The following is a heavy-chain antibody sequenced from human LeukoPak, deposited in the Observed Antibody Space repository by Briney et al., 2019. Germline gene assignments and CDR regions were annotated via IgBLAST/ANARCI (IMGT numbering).Heavy chain of an antibody. CDR3: ARHKEGNSGYFQY. Sequence: SETLSLTCSVSGGSISSGAYYWGWIRLPPGKGLEWIGSIYYSGSPYYTPSLQSRVTISVDTSKNQFSLRLSSVTAADTAVYYCARHKEGNSGYFQYWGQGTLVTVSS. D-gene: IGHD3-22*01. CDR2: IYYSGSP. V-gene: IGHV4-39*01. J-gene: IGHJ4*02. CDR1: GGSISSGAYY.